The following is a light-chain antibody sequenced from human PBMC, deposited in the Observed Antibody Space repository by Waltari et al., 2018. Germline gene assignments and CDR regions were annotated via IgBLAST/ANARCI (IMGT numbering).Light chain of an antibody. CDR1: SSDIGYYIY. Sequence: QSALTQPASVSGSPGQSITISCTGTSSDIGYYIYVSWYQQHPGKAPKLMIYDVSNRPSGVSNRFSDSKSCNTASLTISGLQAEDEADYYCSSYTTSSTVVFGGGTKLTVL. V-gene: IGLV2-14*03. CDR3: SSYTTSSTVV. J-gene: IGLJ2*01. CDR2: DVS.